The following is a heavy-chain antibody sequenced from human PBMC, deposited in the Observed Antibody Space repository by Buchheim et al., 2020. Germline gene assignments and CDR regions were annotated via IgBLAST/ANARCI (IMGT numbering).Heavy chain of an antibody. D-gene: IGHD6-13*01. Sequence: QLVESGGGLVQPGGSLRVSCAASGLNFNCYWMSWVRQAPGKGLEWVANINQDGSEMYYVDSVKGRFTISRDNAKNSLYLQMNSLRAEDTAVYYCARDRAEAGLWGQGTL. CDR3: ARDRAEAGL. J-gene: IGHJ4*02. CDR1: GLNFNCYW. V-gene: IGHV3-7*01. CDR2: INQDGSEM.